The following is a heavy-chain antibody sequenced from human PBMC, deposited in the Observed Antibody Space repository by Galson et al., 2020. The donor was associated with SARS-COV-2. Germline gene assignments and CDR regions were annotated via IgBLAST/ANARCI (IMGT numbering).Heavy chain of an antibody. V-gene: IGHV6-1*01. CDR3: VKWDAEDVAFNV. D-gene: IGHD1-26*01. J-gene: IGHJ3*01. CDR1: WVTVSSNTAT. CDR2: TYYRSNWYS. Sequence: SQTLSPTCVISWVTVSSNTATWSWIRQSPPRGLEWLGRTYYRSNWYSDYAPSLRGRVSINPHTSQNQFSLQLNSVTLEDTAVYYCVKWDAEDVAFNVWGQGSMETVSS.